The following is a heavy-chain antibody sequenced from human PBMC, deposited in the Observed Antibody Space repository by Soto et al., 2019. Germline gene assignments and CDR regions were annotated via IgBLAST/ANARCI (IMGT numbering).Heavy chain of an antibody. D-gene: IGHD4-4*01. Sequence: GGSLRLSCAASGFTVSSNYMSWVRQAPGKGLEWVSVIYSGGSTYYADSVKGRFTISRDNSKNTLYLQMNSLRAEDTAVYYCAREFSVGDYSNYFDYWGQGTLVTVSS. J-gene: IGHJ4*02. CDR2: IYSGGST. CDR1: GFTVSSNY. CDR3: AREFSVGDYSNYFDY. V-gene: IGHV3-53*01.